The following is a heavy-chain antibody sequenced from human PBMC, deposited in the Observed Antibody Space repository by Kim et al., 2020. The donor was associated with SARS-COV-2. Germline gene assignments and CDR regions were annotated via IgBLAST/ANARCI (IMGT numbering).Heavy chain of an antibody. CDR2: IMPFFGIT. J-gene: IGHJ6*02. CDR1: GGNFRSYA. Sequence: SVKVSCKASGGNFRSYAISWVRQAPGQGLEWMGRIMPFFGITNSAQKFQGRVTFTADKSTSTLYLELSSLGYEDTAVYYCARDPEWIPDMGGWGQGTTV. CDR3: ARDPEWIPDMGG. V-gene: IGHV1-69*04. D-gene: IGHD5-18*01.